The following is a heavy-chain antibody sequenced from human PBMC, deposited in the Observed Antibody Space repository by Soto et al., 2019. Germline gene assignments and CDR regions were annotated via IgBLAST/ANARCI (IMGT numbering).Heavy chain of an antibody. CDR2: MNPHSGET. V-gene: IGHV1-8*01. CDR1: GYSFTSLH. CDR3: ARGSPGPVDL. D-gene: IGHD3-10*01. Sequence: QVQLVQSGAEVRRPGASVKVSCKASGYSFTSLHFNWVRQATGQGLEWIGWMNPHSGETGYAQRFQGRVTMTRDISLSTAYMELRSLTSHDTAFYFCARGSPGPVDLWGQGTLVTVSS. J-gene: IGHJ5*02.